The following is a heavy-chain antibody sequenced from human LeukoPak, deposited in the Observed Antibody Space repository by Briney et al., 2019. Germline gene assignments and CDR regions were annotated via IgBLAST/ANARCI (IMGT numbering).Heavy chain of an antibody. J-gene: IGHJ4*02. D-gene: IGHD5-24*01. CDR1: GGTFSSYA. Sequence: ASVKVSCKASGGTFSSYAISWVRQAPGQGLEWMGGIIPIFGTANYAQKFQGRVTITAYESTSTAYMELSSLRSEDTAVYYCARVRHGYNYCLDYWGQGTLVTVSS. CDR3: ARVRHGYNYCLDY. V-gene: IGHV1-69*13. CDR2: IIPIFGTA.